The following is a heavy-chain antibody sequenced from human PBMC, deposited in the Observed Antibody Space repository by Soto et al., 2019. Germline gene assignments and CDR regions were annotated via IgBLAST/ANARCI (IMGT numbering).Heavy chain of an antibody. D-gene: IGHD3-3*01. Sequence: ESLKISCKGSGYIFTNYWIGWVRQMPGKGLEWMGIIYPGDSHTRYSPSFQGQVTISVDTSMSSAYLQWSSLKASDTAKYYCARQGYHDLWSGYPAPDYGMDVWGQGTTVTV. CDR3: ARQGYHDLWSGYPAPDYGMDV. CDR2: IYPGDSHT. J-gene: IGHJ6*02. CDR1: GYIFTNYW. V-gene: IGHV5-51*01.